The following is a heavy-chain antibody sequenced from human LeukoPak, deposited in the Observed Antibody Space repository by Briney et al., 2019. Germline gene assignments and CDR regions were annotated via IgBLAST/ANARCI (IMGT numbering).Heavy chain of an antibody. CDR2: IYTSGST. V-gene: IGHV4-4*07. Sequence: MASETLSLTCTVSGGSISSYYWSWIRQPAGKGLEWIGRIYTSGSTNYNPSLKSRVTMSVDTPKNQFSLKLSSVTAADTAVYYCARGSVPEYYFDYWGQGTLVTVSS. J-gene: IGHJ4*02. D-gene: IGHD1-14*01. CDR3: ARGSVPEYYFDY. CDR1: GGSISSYY.